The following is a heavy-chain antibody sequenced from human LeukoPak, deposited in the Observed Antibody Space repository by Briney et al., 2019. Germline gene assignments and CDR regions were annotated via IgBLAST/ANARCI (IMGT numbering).Heavy chain of an antibody. CDR1: GGTFSSYA. Sequence: GASVKVSFKASGGTFSSYAISWVRQAPGQGLEWMGWISAYNGDTNYTQKLQGRLTMTIDTFTSTSYMELRGLRSDDTAIYYCARENQFLDWSLDYWGQGTLVTVSS. CDR3: ARENQFLDWSLDY. D-gene: IGHD2-21*01. J-gene: IGHJ4*02. V-gene: IGHV1-18*01. CDR2: ISAYNGDT.